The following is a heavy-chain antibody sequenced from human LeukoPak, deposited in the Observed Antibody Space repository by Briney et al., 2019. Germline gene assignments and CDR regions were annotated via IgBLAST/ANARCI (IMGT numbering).Heavy chain of an antibody. Sequence: GGSLSLSCAASGFTFSIYEMNWVRQAPGKGLEWVSYISSIGTTTYYADSVKGRFTISRDNAKNSLYLQMNRLRAEDTAVYYCARGEWGDYWGQGTLVTVSS. CDR2: ISSIGTTT. D-gene: IGHD3-3*01. J-gene: IGHJ4*02. CDR3: ARGEWGDY. CDR1: GFTFSIYE. V-gene: IGHV3-48*03.